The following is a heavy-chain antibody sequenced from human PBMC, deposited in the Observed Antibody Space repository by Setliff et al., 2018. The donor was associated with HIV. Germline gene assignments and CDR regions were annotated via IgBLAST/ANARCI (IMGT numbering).Heavy chain of an antibody. D-gene: IGHD3-22*01. CDR3: AGELRRFDTSDTAPHNWFDP. J-gene: IGHJ5*02. CDR2: ISYIGYT. Sequence: TLSLTCTVSGDSINSGGYHWTWIRQHPGKGLEWIGYISYIGYTYYNPALKSRLTISLYASKNQFSLKLSSVTAADTAVYYCAGELRRFDTSDTAPHNWFDPWGQGTLVTVSS. CDR1: GDSINSGGYH. V-gene: IGHV4-31*03.